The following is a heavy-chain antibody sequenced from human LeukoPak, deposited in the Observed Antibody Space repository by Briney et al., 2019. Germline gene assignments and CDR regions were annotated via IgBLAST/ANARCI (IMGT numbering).Heavy chain of an antibody. CDR1: GYTFTSYD. CDR3: ARTYCSSTSCYLDLNWFDP. J-gene: IGHJ5*02. V-gene: IGHV1-8*01. CDR2: MNPNSGNT. D-gene: IGHD2-2*01. Sequence: GASVKVSCKASGYTFTSYDINWVRQATGQGLEWMGWMNPNSGNTGYAQKFQGRVTMTRNTSISTAYMELSSLRSEDTAVYYCARTYCSSTSCYLDLNWFDPWGQGTLVTVSS.